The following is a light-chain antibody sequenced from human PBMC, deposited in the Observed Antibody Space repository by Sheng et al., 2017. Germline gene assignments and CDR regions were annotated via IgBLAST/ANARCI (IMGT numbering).Light chain of an antibody. J-gene: IGLJ1*01. CDR3: ISHTNTNTLGV. CDR2: DVS. CDR1: DSDIGTSDF. Sequence: QPALTQPASVSGSPGQSITISCTGSDSDIGTSDFLSWYQQSPVKAPKVLIYDVSRRPSGVSSRFSGSKSGDTASLTISGLQAEDEADYYCISHTNTNTLGVFGSGTRVTVL. V-gene: IGLV2-14*03.